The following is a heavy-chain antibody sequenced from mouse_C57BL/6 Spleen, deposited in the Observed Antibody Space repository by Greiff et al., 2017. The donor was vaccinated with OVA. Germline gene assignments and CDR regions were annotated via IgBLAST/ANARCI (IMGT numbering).Heavy chain of an antibody. J-gene: IGHJ4*01. CDR3: ARGRVITTVVDYYAMDY. D-gene: IGHD1-1*01. CDR1: GYTFTTYP. Sequence: VMLVESGAELVKPGASVKMSCKASGYTFTTYPIEWMKQNHGKSLEWIGNFHPYNDDTKYNEKFKGKATLTVEKSSSTVYLELSRLTSDDSAVYYCARGRVITTVVDYYAMDYWGQGTSVTVSS. V-gene: IGHV1-47*01. CDR2: FHPYNDDT.